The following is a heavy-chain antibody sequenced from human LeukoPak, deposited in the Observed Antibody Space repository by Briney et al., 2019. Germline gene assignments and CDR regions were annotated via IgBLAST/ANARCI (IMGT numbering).Heavy chain of an antibody. CDR2: ISEDGSRK. CDR1: GFTFSDFA. Sequence: LPRGSLRLSCTASGFTFSDFAMHWVRQAPGKGPEWVAVISEDGSRKSYADSVKGRFTISRDNSENTVYPQMDSLRAEDTAVYYCARDRRGVSSSFRDYYYYYMDVWGKGTTVTVSS. CDR3: ARDRRGVSSSFRDYYYYYMDV. D-gene: IGHD6-6*01. V-gene: IGHV3-30*07. J-gene: IGHJ6*03.